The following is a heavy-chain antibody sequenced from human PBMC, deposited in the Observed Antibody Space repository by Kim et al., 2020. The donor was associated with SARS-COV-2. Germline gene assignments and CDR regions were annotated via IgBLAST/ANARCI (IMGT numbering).Heavy chain of an antibody. J-gene: IGHJ6*02. CDR3: ARVVASRRGIAGAGTNYYGMDV. CDR1: GYTFTSYA. Sequence: ASVKVSCKASGYTFTSYAMNWVRQAPGQGLDWMGWINTNTGNPTYAQGFTGRFVFSLDTSVSTAYLQISSLKAEDTAVYYCARVVASRRGIAGAGTNYYGMDVWGQGTTVTVSS. V-gene: IGHV7-4-1*02. CDR2: INTNTGNP. D-gene: IGHD6-19*01.